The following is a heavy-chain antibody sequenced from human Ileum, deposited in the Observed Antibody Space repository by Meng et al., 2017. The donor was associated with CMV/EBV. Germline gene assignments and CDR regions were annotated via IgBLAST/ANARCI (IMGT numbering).Heavy chain of an antibody. CDR1: TFSSYA. Sequence: TFSSYALSWVRQAHGQGLEWMGGIIPIFGTANYAQKLQGRVTITTDESTTTAYMELSSLRSEDTAVYYCARGGYCSSSSCLNNWFDPWGQGTLVTVSS. CDR2: IIPIFGTA. CDR3: ARGGYCSSSSCLNNWFDP. J-gene: IGHJ5*02. D-gene: IGHD2-2*01. V-gene: IGHV1-69*05.